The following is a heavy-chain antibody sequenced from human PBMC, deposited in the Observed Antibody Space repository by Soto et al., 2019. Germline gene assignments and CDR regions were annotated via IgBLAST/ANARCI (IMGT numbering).Heavy chain of an antibody. CDR1: GFTFSSYA. J-gene: IGHJ6*02. D-gene: IGHD1-26*01. V-gene: IGHV3-23*01. Sequence: GGSLRLSCAASGFTFSSYAMSWVRQAPGKGLEWVSAISGSGGSTYYADSVKGRFTISRDNSKNTLYLQMNSLRAEDTAVYYCAKVSGIRLYYYGMDVWGQGTTVTVSS. CDR2: ISGSGGST. CDR3: AKVSGIRLYYYGMDV.